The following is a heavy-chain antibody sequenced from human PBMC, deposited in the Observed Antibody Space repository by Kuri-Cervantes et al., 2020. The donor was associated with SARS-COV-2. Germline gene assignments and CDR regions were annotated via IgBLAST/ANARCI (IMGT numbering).Heavy chain of an antibody. CDR1: GYTFTGYY. CDR2: INPNSGGT. Sequence: ASVKVSCKASGYTFTGYYMHWVRQAPGQGLEWMGWINPNSGGTNYAQQFQGWVTMTRDTSISTAYMETSKLRYDDTALYYCARASSTGWFGGFDRGGGLDYWGQGTLVTVSS. CDR3: ARASSTGWFGGFDRGGGLDY. V-gene: IGHV1-2*04. D-gene: IGHD3-10*01. J-gene: IGHJ4*02.